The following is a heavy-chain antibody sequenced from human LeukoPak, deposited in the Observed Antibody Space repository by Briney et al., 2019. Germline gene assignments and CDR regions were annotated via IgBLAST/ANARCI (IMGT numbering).Heavy chain of an antibody. CDR2: IWYDGSNK. J-gene: IGHJ4*02. V-gene: IGHV3-33*01. Sequence: GGSLRPAFAPAGFPFSAYGMHWVRQAPGKGLEWVAVIWYDGSNKYYADSVKGRFTISRDNSKNTLYLQMNSPRAEDAAVYYCASSENWGQGTLVTVSS. CDR1: GFPFSAYG. CDR3: ASSEN. D-gene: IGHD1-26*01.